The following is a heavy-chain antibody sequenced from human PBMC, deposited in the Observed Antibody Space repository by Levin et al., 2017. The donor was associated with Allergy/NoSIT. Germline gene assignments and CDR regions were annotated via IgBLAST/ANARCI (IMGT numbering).Heavy chain of an antibody. D-gene: IGHD6-19*01. J-gene: IGHJ4*02. CDR3: ARFRVGSGWYYFDY. Sequence: LSLTCAASGFTFSSYSMNWVRQAPGKGLEWVSSISSSSSYIYYADSVKGRFTISRDNAKNSLYLQMNSLRAEDTAVYYCARFRVGSGWYYFDYWGQGTLVTVSS. CDR2: ISSSSSYI. CDR1: GFTFSSYS. V-gene: IGHV3-21*01.